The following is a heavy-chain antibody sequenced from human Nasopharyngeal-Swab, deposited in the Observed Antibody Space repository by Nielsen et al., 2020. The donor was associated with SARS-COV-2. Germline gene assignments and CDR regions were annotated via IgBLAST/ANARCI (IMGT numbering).Heavy chain of an antibody. J-gene: IGHJ3*02. Sequence: ESLKISCAASGFTFSSYSMNWVRQAPGKGLEWVSSISSSSSYIYYADSVKGRFTISRDNAKNSLYLQMNSLRAEDTAVYYCASWGTYYYDSSGYSRDAFDIWGQGTMVTVSS. CDR1: GFTFSSYS. D-gene: IGHD3-22*01. V-gene: IGHV3-21*01. CDR2: ISSSSSYI. CDR3: ASWGTYYYDSSGYSRDAFDI.